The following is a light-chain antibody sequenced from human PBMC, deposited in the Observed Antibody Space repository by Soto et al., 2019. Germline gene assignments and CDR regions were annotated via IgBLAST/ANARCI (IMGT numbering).Light chain of an antibody. V-gene: IGLV4-60*02. J-gene: IGLJ1*01. CDR3: ETWDSNTPYD. CDR1: SGHTTYI. CDR2: LEGSGSY. Sequence: QPVLTQSSSASASLGSSVKLTCTLSSGHTTYIIAWHQQQPGKAPRYLMKLEGSGSYNKGSGVPDRFSGSSSGADRYLTISNLQFEDEADYYCETWDSNTPYDFGTGTKLTVL.